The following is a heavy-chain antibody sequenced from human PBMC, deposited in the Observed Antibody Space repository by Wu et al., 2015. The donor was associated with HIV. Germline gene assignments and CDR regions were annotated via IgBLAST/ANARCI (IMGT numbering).Heavy chain of an antibody. D-gene: IGHD1-26*01. J-gene: IGHJ6*02. V-gene: IGHV1-69*13. CDR3: ARTETGGSYEGRPYYYYGMDV. CDR2: IIPIFGTA. CDR1: GGTFSSYA. Sequence: QVQLVQSGAEVKKPGSSVKVSCKASGGTFSSYAISWVRQAPGQGLEWMGRIIPIFGTANYAQKFQGRVTITADESTSTAYMELSSLRSEDTAVYYCARTETGGSYEGRPYYYYGMDVWGQGTTVTVSS.